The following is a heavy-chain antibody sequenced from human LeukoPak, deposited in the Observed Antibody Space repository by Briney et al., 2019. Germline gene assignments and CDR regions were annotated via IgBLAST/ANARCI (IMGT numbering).Heavy chain of an antibody. J-gene: IGHJ4*02. CDR1: GFTFSSYW. V-gene: IGHV3-74*01. CDR3: ASAFTYVRLGDH. Sequence: GGSLRLSCAASGFTFSSYWMHWVRQAPGKGLVWVARSNLHGTTVDYADSVKGRFTISRDNANNTLFLQMNSLRAEDTAVYYCASAFTYVRLGDHWGQGTLVTVSS. D-gene: IGHD3-16*01. CDR2: SNLHGTTV.